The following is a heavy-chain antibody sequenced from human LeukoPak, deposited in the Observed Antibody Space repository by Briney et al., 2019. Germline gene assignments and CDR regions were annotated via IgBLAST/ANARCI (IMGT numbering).Heavy chain of an antibody. CDR1: GFTFSSYA. CDR3: ARDKEYSADY. CDR2: ISYDGSNK. J-gene: IGHJ4*02. D-gene: IGHD5-18*01. Sequence: GGSLRLSCAASGFTFSSYAMHWVRQAPGKGLEWVAVISYDGSNKYYADSVKGRFTISRDNSKNTLYLQMNSLRAEGTAVYYCARDKEYSADYWGQGTLVTVSS. V-gene: IGHV3-30-3*01.